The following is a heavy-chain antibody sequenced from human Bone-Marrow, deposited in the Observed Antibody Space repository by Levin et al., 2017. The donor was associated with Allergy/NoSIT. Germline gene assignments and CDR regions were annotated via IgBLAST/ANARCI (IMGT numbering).Heavy chain of an antibody. Sequence: SGPTLVKPTETLTLTCTVSGVSLNNARMGVSWIRPPPGTALEWLAHIFPNHETSYTASLRGRLPISRDTSRSQVVLTVTNLYPVDTATYYCARLEDTGRFRWGQGTLVTVSS. J-gene: IGHJ4*02. V-gene: IGHV2-26*02. D-gene: IGHD1-26*01. CDR1: GVSLNNARMG. CDR2: IFPNHET. CDR3: ARLEDTGRFR.